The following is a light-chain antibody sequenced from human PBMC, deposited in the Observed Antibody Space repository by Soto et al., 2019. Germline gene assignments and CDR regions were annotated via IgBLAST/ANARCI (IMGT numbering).Light chain of an antibody. CDR1: QPIGTS. J-gene: IGKJ5*01. V-gene: IGKV1-39*01. Sequence: DIQMTQSPSSLSAFVGDSVTVTCRASQPIGTSLHWYQQKAGKAPKVLISAATKLQSGVPSRFTGGGSGTDFTLTISNLQPEDSATYYCQQGYRNPITFGQGTRLEIK. CDR3: QQGYRNPIT. CDR2: AAT.